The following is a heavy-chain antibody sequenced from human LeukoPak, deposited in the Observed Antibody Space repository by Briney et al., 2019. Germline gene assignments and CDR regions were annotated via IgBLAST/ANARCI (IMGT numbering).Heavy chain of an antibody. CDR3: ARDAVDTANAV. Sequence: QPGGSLRLSCAASGFTFTTYWMHWVRQAPGKGLVWVSHINSDGSITSYADFVKGRFTISRDNAKNTLYLQMNSLRAEDTAVYYCARDAVDTANAVWGQGTTVTVSS. J-gene: IGHJ6*02. D-gene: IGHD5-18*01. CDR1: GFTFTTYW. V-gene: IGHV3-74*01. CDR2: INSDGSIT.